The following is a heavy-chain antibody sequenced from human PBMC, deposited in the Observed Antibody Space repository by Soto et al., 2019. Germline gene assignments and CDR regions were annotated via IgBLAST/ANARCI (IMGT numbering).Heavy chain of an antibody. CDR2: IWNDGNHK. D-gene: IGHD3-10*01. V-gene: IGHV3-33*01. CDR1: GYTFRSYG. J-gene: IGHJ6*02. Sequence: PGGSLRLSCAASGYTFRSYGMHWVRQAPGKGLEWVALIWNDGNHKYYADSVKGRFTISRDNPRKMLYLQIDSLRAEDTAVYYCARGFYGSGRYYTSYGMDVWGQGTTVTVSS. CDR3: ARGFYGSGRYYTSYGMDV.